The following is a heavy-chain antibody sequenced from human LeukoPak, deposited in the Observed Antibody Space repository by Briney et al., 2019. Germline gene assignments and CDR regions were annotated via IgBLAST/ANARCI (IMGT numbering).Heavy chain of an antibody. D-gene: IGHD2-8*01. CDR1: GFTFSSYW. Sequence: PGGSLRLSCAASGFTFSSYWMSWVRQAPGKGLEWVANIKQDGSEKYYVDSVKGRFTISRDNAKNSLYLQMNSLRAEDTAVYYCAKDPGCTSGICYTFFDYWGQGTLVTVSS. CDR2: IKQDGSEK. J-gene: IGHJ4*02. CDR3: AKDPGCTSGICYTFFDY. V-gene: IGHV3-7*03.